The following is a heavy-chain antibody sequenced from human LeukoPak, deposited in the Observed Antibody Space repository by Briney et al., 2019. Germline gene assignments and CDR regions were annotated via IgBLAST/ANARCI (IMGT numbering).Heavy chain of an antibody. Sequence: XLXCAAXXFTXSSXSMNWVRQXPGXGLXXXSSISSGSTYIYYADSVKGRFTISRDSAKNSLYLQMNSLRAEDTAVYYCARERAVEYSYAYHFDYWGQGTLVTVSS. CDR3: ARERAVEYSYAYHFDY. CDR2: ISSGSTYI. CDR1: XFTXSSXS. J-gene: IGHJ4*02. D-gene: IGHD5-18*01. V-gene: IGHV3-21*01.